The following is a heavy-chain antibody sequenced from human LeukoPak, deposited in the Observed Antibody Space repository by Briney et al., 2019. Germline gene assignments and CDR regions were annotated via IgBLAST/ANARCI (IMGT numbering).Heavy chain of an antibody. CDR2: IYYSGST. Sequence: PSETLSLTCTVSGGSISSGDYDWSWIRQPPGKGLEWIGYIYYSGSTYYNPSLKSRVTISVDTSKNQFSLKLSSVTAADTAVYYCARDSGSYYYAFDIWGQGTMVTVSS. J-gene: IGHJ3*02. CDR3: ARDSGSYYYAFDI. D-gene: IGHD1-26*01. CDR1: GGSISSGDYD. V-gene: IGHV4-30-4*08.